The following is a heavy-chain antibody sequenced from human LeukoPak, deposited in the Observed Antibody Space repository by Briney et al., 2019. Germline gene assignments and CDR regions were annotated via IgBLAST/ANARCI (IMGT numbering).Heavy chain of an antibody. J-gene: IGHJ4*02. CDR1: GTSISNYH. CDR2: VHYRGST. CDR3: ARDLLRSSYYYFDY. D-gene: IGHD3-10*01. V-gene: IGHV4-59*01. Sequence: SETLSLTCTVSGTSISNYHWSWIRQPPGKGLEWIGYVHYRGSTNYSPSLKSRVTISADTSKNQFSLRMRSVTAADTAVYYCARDLLRSSYYYFDYWGLGTLVTVSS.